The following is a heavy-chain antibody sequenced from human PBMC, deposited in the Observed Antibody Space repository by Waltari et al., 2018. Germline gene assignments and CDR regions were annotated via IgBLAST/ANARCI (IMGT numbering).Heavy chain of an antibody. CDR1: GSSFGGLY. Sequence: QVQLQQWGAGLLKPSATLSLTCGASGSSFGGLYGSWIRQAPGKGLEWIGDITHTGDSNINPSLKSRLTISVDTSKRQFSLELTSVTPADTAVYYCGRAPATSWFGYSVYWGQGTVVTVSS. CDR2: ITHTGDS. J-gene: IGHJ4*02. CDR3: GRAPATSWFGYSVY. D-gene: IGHD2-2*01. V-gene: IGHV4-34*01.